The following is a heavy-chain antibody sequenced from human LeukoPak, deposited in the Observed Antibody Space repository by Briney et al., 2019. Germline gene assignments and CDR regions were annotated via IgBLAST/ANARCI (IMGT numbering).Heavy chain of an antibody. CDR2: ISGSGGST. V-gene: IGHV3-23*01. J-gene: IGHJ4*02. CDR1: GFTFSTYA. Sequence: GGSLRLSCAASGFTFSTYAMNWVRQAPGKGLGWVSAISGSGGSTYYADSVKGRFTISRDNSKNTLYLQMNSLRAEDTAVYYCAKEHRGSGWYQWGYFDYWGQGTLVTVSS. CDR3: AKEHRGSGWYQWGYFDY. D-gene: IGHD6-19*01.